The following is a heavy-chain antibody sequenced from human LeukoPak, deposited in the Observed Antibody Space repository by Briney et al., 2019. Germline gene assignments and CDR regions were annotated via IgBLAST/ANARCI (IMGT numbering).Heavy chain of an antibody. J-gene: IGHJ4*02. D-gene: IGHD2-21*02. Sequence: SETLSLTCTVSGGSISSYYWSWIRQPPGKGLEWIGYIYYSGSTNYNPSLKSRVTISVDTSKNQFSLKLISVTAADTAVYYCARLYCGADCSIDYWGQGTLVTVSS. V-gene: IGHV4-59*12. CDR2: IYYSGST. CDR3: ARLYCGADCSIDY. CDR1: GGSISSYY.